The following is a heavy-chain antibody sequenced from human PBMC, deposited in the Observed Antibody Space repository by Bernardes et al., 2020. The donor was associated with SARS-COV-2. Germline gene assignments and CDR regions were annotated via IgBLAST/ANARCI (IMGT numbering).Heavy chain of an antibody. V-gene: IGHV5-51*01. J-gene: IGHJ4*02. CDR2: IYPGDSDT. CDR1: GYSFTSYW. D-gene: IGHD4-17*01. CDR3: ARTPTPEYGYFDY. Sequence: GESLKISCKGSGYSFTSYWIGWVRQMPGKGLEWMGIIYPGDSDTTYSPSFQGQVTISADKSISTAYLQWSSLKASDTAMYYCARTPTPEYGYFDYWGQGTLVTVSS.